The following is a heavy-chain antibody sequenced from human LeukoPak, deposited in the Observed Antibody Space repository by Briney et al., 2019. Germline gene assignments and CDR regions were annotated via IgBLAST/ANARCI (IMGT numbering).Heavy chain of an antibody. J-gene: IGHJ5*02. D-gene: IGHD2-2*01. V-gene: IGHV1-69*05. CDR1: GGTFSSYA. Sequence: GASVKVSCKASGGTFSSYAISWVRQAPGQGLEWMGGIIPIFGTANYAQKFQGRVTITTDESTSTAYMELSSLRSEDTAVYYCARVPVVVVPAARYTGWFDPWGQGTLVTVSS. CDR2: IIPIFGTA. CDR3: ARVPVVVVPAARYTGWFDP.